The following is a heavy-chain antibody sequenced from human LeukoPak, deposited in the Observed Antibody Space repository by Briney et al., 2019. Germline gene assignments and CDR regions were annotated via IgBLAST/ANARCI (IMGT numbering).Heavy chain of an antibody. J-gene: IGHJ6*02. CDR2: INHSGST. D-gene: IGHD3-10*01. V-gene: IGHV4-34*01. Sequence: SETLSLTCAVYGGSFSGYYWSWIRQPPGKGLEWIGEINHSGSTNYNPSLKSRVTISVDTSKNQFSLKLSSVTAADTAVYYCARATYYGSGSCYGRYYYGMDVWGQGTTVTVSS. CDR1: GGSFSGYY. CDR3: ARATYYGSGSCYGRYYYGMDV.